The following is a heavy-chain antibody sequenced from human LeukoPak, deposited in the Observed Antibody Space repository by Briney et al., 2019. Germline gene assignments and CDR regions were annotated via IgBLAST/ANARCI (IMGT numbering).Heavy chain of an antibody. CDR1: GFTVSSNY. D-gene: IGHD3-10*02. CDR3: AELGITMIGGV. Sequence: GGSLRLSCAPSGFTVSSNYMNWVRQAPGKGLEWVSSISSSSSYIYYADSVKGRFTISRDNAKNSLYLQMNSLRAEDTAVYYCAELGITMIGGVWGKGTTVTISS. V-gene: IGHV3-21*01. CDR2: ISSSSSYI. J-gene: IGHJ6*04.